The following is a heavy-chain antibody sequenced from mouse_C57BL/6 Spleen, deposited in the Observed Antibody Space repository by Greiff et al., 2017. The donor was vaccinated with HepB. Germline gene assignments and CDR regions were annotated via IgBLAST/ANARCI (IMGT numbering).Heavy chain of an antibody. J-gene: IGHJ2*01. CDR3: ARGYYGSDY. Sequence: VQLKESGPELVKPGASVKMSCKASGYTFTDYNMHWVKQSHGKSLEWIGYINPNNGGTSYNQKFKGKATLTVNKSSSTAYMELRSLTSEDSAVYYCARGYYGSDYWGQGTTLTVSS. CDR2: INPNNGGT. D-gene: IGHD1-1*01. V-gene: IGHV1-22*01. CDR1: GYTFTDYN.